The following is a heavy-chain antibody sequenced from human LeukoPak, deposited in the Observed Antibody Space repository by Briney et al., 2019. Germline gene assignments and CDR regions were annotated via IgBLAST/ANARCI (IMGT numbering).Heavy chain of an antibody. V-gene: IGHV3-30*02. J-gene: IGHJ4*02. CDR2: IWPDGSKK. CDR1: GFTFSTYA. CDR3: AKISSSAESNFDY. Sequence: PAGSLRLSCAASGFTFSTYAMHWVRQAPGKGLEWVAFIWPDGSKKYYADSVKGRFAISRENSKNTVYLQMNDLRPEDTALYFCAKISSSAESNFDYWGQGTLLTVSS. D-gene: IGHD6-25*01.